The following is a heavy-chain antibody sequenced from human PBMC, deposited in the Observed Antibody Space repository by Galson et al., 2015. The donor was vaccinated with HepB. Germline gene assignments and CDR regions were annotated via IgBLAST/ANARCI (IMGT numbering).Heavy chain of an antibody. Sequence: RQAPGKGLVWISRIYDDGSITNYADFVKGRFTISRDNAKNTLYLQVNSLRAEDTAMYYCARGDIVGYYMDVWGKGTTVTVSS. CDR2: IYDDGSIT. D-gene: IGHD2-21*01. CDR3: ARGDIVGYYMDV. V-gene: IGHV3-74*01. J-gene: IGHJ6*03.